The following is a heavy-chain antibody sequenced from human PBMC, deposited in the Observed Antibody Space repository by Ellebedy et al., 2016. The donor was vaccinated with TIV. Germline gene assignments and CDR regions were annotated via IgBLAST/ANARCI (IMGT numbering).Heavy chain of an antibody. Sequence: PGGSLRLSCAVSGFTVSSNYMSWVRQAPGKGLEWVSIIYSGGSTYYADSVKGRFTISSDNSKNTLYLQMNSLRAEDTAVYYCARDSRSLGYNSGYYNEDYYYYGMDVWGQGTTVTVSS. V-gene: IGHV3-66*01. CDR2: IYSGGST. J-gene: IGHJ6*02. D-gene: IGHD3-22*01. CDR3: ARDSRSLGYNSGYYNEDYYYYGMDV. CDR1: GFTVSSNY.